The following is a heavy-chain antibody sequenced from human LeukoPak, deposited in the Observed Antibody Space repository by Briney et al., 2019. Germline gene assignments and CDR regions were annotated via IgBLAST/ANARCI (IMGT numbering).Heavy chain of an antibody. CDR1: GFTVSSNY. D-gene: IGHD6-6*01. CDR2: IYSGGST. Sequence: GGSLRLSFAASGFTVSSNYMSWVRQAPGKGLEWVSVIYSGGSTYYADSVKGRFTISRDNSKNALYLQMNSLRAEDTAVYYCARAARTPLDFDYWGQGTLVTVSS. CDR3: ARAARTPLDFDY. V-gene: IGHV3-53*01. J-gene: IGHJ4*02.